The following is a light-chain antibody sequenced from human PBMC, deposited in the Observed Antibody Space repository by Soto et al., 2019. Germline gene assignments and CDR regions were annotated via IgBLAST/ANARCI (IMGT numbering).Light chain of an antibody. CDR2: DVT. J-gene: IGLJ1*01. CDR3: SSYTSISTYV. V-gene: IGLV2-14*01. CDR1: SSDVGGYNF. Sequence: QSALTQPASVSGSPGQSITISCTGTSSDVGGYNFVSWYQKHPDKTPKLKNYDVTNRPSGVSNRFSGSKSGNTSSLTISGLQAEDEADYYCSSYTSISTYVFGTGTKVTVL.